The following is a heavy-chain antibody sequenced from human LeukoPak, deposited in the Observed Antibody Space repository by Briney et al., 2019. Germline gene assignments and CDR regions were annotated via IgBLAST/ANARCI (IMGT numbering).Heavy chain of an antibody. D-gene: IGHD6-19*01. Sequence: GGSLRLSCSASGFTFKNFAMHWVHQIPGRGLDYVSSIPTFEGGTYYAESVKGRFIISSENFKKTRHLQISILKADDTAGYYCVKRGYASGWPFFDFWAQGTLVTVSS. CDR1: GFTFKNFA. J-gene: IGHJ4*02. CDR2: IPTFEGGT. V-gene: IGHV3-64D*06. CDR3: VKRGYASGWPFFDF.